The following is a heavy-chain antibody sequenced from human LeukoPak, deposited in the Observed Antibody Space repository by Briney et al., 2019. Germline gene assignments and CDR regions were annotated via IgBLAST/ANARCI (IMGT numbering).Heavy chain of an antibody. V-gene: IGHV3-30-3*01. J-gene: IGHJ5*02. CDR2: ISYDGSNK. Sequence: GRSLRLSCAASGFTFSSYAMHWVRQAPGKGLEWVAVISYDGSNKYYADSVKGRFTISRDNSKNTLYLQMNSLRAEDTAVYYCARGYGVVPADQPEGLDPWGQGTLVTVSS. CDR1: GFTFSSYA. D-gene: IGHD2-2*01. CDR3: ARGYGVVPADQPEGLDP.